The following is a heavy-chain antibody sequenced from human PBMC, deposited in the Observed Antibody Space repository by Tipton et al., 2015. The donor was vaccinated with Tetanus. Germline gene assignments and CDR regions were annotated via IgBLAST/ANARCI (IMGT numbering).Heavy chain of an antibody. J-gene: IGHJ3*02. V-gene: IGHV3-23*01. CDR3: AKDLLVMIVVVSTDAFDI. D-gene: IGHD3-22*01. CDR2: ISGSGGST. CDR1: GFTFSSYA. Sequence: SLRLSCAASGFTFSSYAMSWVRQAPGKGLEWVSAISGSGGSTYYADSVKGRFTISRDNSKNTLYLQMNSLRAEDTAVYYCAKDLLVMIVVVSTDAFDIWGQGTMVTVSS.